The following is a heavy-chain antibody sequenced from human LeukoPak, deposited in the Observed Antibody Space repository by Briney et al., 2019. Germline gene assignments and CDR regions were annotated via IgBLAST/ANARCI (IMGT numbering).Heavy chain of an antibody. Sequence: PSETLSLTCTVSGYSISSGYYWGWIRQPAGKGLEWIGRIYTSGSTNYNPSLKSRVTISVDTSKNQFSLKLSSVTAADTAVYYCARVEYYYDSRGAFDIWGQGTMVTVSS. CDR1: GYSISSGYY. CDR2: IYTSGST. D-gene: IGHD3-22*01. J-gene: IGHJ3*02. CDR3: ARVEYYYDSRGAFDI. V-gene: IGHV4-61*02.